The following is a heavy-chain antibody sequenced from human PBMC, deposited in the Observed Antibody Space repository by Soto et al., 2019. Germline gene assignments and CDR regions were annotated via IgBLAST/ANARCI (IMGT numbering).Heavy chain of an antibody. D-gene: IGHD5-18*01. CDR1: GVSISSYY. Sequence: PSETLSLTCTVSGVSISSYYWVWIRQPPGKRLEWIGYIYYNGSPKYNPSLKSRVSISIDPSNNHFSLNLYSVTAADTAVYFCARAGGYNYAYDFWGQGTLVTVSS. CDR3: ARAGGYNYAYDF. J-gene: IGHJ4*02. V-gene: IGHV4-59*13. CDR2: IYYNGSP.